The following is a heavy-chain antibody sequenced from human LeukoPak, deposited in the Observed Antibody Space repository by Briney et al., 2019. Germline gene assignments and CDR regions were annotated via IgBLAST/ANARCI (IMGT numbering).Heavy chain of an antibody. CDR2: IIPIFGKA. J-gene: IGHJ6*03. V-gene: IGHV1-69*05. Sequence: GPSVKVSCKASGGTFSSYAISWVRQAPGQGLEWMGGIIPIFGKANYAQKFQGRVTITTDESTSTAYMELSSLRSEDTAVYYCASSSSFYMDVWGKGTTVTVSS. CDR3: ASSSSFYMDV. CDR1: GGTFSSYA. D-gene: IGHD6-6*01.